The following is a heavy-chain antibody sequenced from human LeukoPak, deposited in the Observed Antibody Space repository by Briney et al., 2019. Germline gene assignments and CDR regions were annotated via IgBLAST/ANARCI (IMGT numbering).Heavy chain of an antibody. V-gene: IGHV4-34*01. J-gene: IGHJ3*02. D-gene: IGHD3-22*01. CDR2: INHSGST. CDR1: GGSFSGYY. Sequence: SETLSLTCAVYGGSFSGYYWSWIRQPPGKGLEWIGEINHSGSTNYNPSLKSRVTISLDTSKNQFSLKLNSVTAADTAVYFCARDHSDNDDSYNLFDIWGQGTMVTVS. CDR3: ARDHSDNDDSYNLFDI.